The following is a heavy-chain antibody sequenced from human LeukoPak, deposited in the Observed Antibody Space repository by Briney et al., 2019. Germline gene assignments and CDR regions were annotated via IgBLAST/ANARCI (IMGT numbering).Heavy chain of an antibody. V-gene: IGHV4-39*07. CDR1: GGSVSSSSYY. J-gene: IGHJ4*02. D-gene: IGHD1-20*01. Sequence: PSETLSLTCTVSGGSVSSSSYYWGWIRQPPGKGLEWIGSIYYSGSTYYNPSLKSRVSISVDTSKNQFSLKLNSLTAADTAVYYCARVSPYNWIDDYWGQGTLVTVSS. CDR2: IYYSGST. CDR3: ARVSPYNWIDDY.